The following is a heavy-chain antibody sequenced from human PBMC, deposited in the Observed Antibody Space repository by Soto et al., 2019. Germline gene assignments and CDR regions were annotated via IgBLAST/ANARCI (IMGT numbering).Heavy chain of an antibody. CDR2: ITSTSSTK. J-gene: IGHJ6*02. CDR3: ARDRGVDDNHYYYNAMEV. CDR1: GFTFSSHT. Sequence: HPWGSLRLSCAASGFTFSSHTMNWVRQAPGKGLEWISYITSTSSTKNYADSVKGRFTISRDNANNSLYLQMNSLRAEDTAVYYCARDRGVDDNHYYYNAMEVWGQATIVTV. D-gene: IGHD2-8*01. V-gene: IGHV3-48*01.